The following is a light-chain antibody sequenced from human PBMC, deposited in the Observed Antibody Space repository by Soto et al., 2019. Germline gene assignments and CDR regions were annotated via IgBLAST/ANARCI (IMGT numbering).Light chain of an antibody. J-gene: IGKJ1*01. Sequence: EIVMTQSPATLSVSPGERATLSCRASQSVSSNLAWYQQKPGQAPRLLIYGASTRATGIPARFSGSGSGSEFTLTNSSLQSEDFAFYYCQQYNNWPRTFGQGTKAEIK. CDR1: QSVSSN. CDR3: QQYNNWPRT. V-gene: IGKV3-15*01. CDR2: GAS.